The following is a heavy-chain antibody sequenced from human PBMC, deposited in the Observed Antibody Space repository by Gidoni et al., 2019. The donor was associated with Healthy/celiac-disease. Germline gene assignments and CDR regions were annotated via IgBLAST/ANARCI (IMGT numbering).Heavy chain of an antibody. J-gene: IGHJ6*03. Sequence: QVQLQESGPGLVKPSETLSLTCTVSGGSISSSSWSWIRQPPGKGLEWIGYIYYRGSTNYNPSLKSRVTISVDTSKNQFSLKLSSVTAADTAVYYCARGRAAAGGYYYYYMDVWGKGTTVTVSS. CDR2: IYYRGST. CDR3: ARGRAAAGGYYYYYMDV. CDR1: GGSISSSS. D-gene: IGHD6-13*01. V-gene: IGHV4-59*08.